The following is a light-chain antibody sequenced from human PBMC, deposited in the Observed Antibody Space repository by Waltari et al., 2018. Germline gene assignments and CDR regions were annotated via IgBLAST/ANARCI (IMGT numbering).Light chain of an antibody. Sequence: EIVLTQSPSTLSLSPGERATLSCRASQSVSSTYLAWYQQKPGQAPRLLIYGAFNRATGIPDRFSGSGSGTDFTLTISRLEPEDFAVYYCQHYGSSTYTFGQGTKLEIK. V-gene: IGKV3-20*01. J-gene: IGKJ2*01. CDR2: GAF. CDR1: QSVSSTY. CDR3: QHYGSSTYT.